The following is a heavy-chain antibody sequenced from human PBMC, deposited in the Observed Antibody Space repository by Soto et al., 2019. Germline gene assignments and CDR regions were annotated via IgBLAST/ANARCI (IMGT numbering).Heavy chain of an antibody. D-gene: IGHD6-19*01. CDR1: GFTFSSYE. J-gene: IGHJ4*02. CDR2: ISSSGSTI. CDR3: VRGRGSGWYYFDY. Sequence: GGSLRLSCAASGFTFSSYEMNWVRQAPGKGLEWVSYISSSGSTIFYADSVKGRFTISRDNAKNSLYLQMNSLKTEDTAVYYCVRGRGSGWYYFDYWGQGSLVTVSS. V-gene: IGHV3-48*03.